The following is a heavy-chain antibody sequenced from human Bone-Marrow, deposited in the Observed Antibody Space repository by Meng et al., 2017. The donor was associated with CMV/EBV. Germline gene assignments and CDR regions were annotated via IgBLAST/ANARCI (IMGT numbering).Heavy chain of an antibody. J-gene: IGHJ6*02. CDR3: ARPPWPRYYYGMDV. CDR1: GYSFTSYW. Sequence: TVSCKGSGYSFTSYWLGWVRQTPGKGLEWMGIIYPGDSDTRYSPSFQGQVTISPDKSNSTAYLQWSSLKAADTAMYYCARPPWPRYYYGMDVWGQGTTVTVSS. CDR2: IYPGDSDT. V-gene: IGHV5-51*01. D-gene: IGHD5-12*01.